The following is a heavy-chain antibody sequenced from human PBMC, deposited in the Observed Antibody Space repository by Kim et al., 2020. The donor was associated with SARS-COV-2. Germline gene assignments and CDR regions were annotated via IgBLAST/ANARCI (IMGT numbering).Heavy chain of an antibody. Sequence: GGSLRLSCAASGFTFSSYSMNWVRQAPGKGLEWVSSISSSSSYIYYADSVKGRFTISRDNAKNSLYLQMNSLRAEDTAVYYFARDQAVAVAGKNYYYYGMDVWGQGTTVTVSS. V-gene: IGHV3-21*01. CDR1: GFTFSSYS. CDR3: ARDQAVAVAGKNYYYYGMDV. D-gene: IGHD6-19*01. J-gene: IGHJ6*02. CDR2: ISSSSSYI.